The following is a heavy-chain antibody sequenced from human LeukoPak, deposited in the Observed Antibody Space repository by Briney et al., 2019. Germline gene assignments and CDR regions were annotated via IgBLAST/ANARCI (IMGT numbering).Heavy chain of an antibody. V-gene: IGHV4-59*01. CDR1: GGSFSGYY. CDR3: AREGLRYYYYGMDV. J-gene: IGHJ6*02. D-gene: IGHD4-17*01. Sequence: PSETLSLTCAVYGGSFSGYYWSWIRQPPGKGLEWIGYIYYSGSTNYNPSLKSRVTISVDTSKNQFSLKLSSVTAADTAVYYCAREGLRYYYYGMDVWGQGTTVTVSS. CDR2: IYYSGST.